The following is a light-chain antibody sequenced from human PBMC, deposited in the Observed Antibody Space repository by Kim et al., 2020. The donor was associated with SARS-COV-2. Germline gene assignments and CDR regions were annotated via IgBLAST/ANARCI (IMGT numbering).Light chain of an antibody. CDR1: QSISTY. J-gene: IGKJ1*01. CDR3: QQYTTYWT. Sequence: DIQMTQSPSTLSASVGDRVTITCRASQSISTYLAWYQQKPGKAPKLLIYDASSFESGVPSRFSGSGSGTEFTLTISSLQPDDFATYYCQQYTTYWTFGQGTKVDIK. V-gene: IGKV1-5*01. CDR2: DAS.